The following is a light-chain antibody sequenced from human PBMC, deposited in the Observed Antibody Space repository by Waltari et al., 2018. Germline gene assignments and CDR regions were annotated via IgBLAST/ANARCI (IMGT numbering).Light chain of an antibody. J-gene: IGLJ1*01. CDR3: SSYTSSSTPYV. Sequence: QSALTQPASVSGSPGQSITISCTGASSDVGGYNYVSWYQQHPGKAPKLMIYDVSNRPSGVSNRVSGSKSGNTASLTISGLQAEDEADYYCSSYTSSSTPYVFGTGTKVTVL. CDR1: SSDVGGYNY. CDR2: DVS. V-gene: IGLV2-14*03.